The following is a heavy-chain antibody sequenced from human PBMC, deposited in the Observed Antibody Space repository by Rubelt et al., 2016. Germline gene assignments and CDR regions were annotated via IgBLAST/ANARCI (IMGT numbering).Heavy chain of an antibody. CDR1: GFTVSSNY. CDR2: IYSGGNT. J-gene: IGHJ3*02. Sequence: EVQLVESGGGLIQPGGSLRLSCAASGFTVSSNYMSWVRQAPGKGLEWVSVIYSGGNTYHAASVMGRFTISRDNSKNTLYLPRNSRRAEDTAVYYCARADYDSSGYYPHAFDSWGQGTMVTVSS. V-gene: IGHV3-53*01. D-gene: IGHD3-22*01. CDR3: ARADYDSSGYYPHAFDS.